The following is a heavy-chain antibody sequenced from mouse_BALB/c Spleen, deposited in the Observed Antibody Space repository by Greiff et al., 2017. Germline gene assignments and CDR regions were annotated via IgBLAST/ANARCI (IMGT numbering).Heavy chain of an antibody. J-gene: IGHJ2*01. Sequence: QVQLKQSGAELMKPGASVKISCKATGYTFSSYWIEWVKQRPGHGLEWIGEILPGSGSTNYNEKFKGKATFTADTSSNTAYMQLSSLTSEDSAVYYCARDSLRDYFDYWGQGTTLTVSS. CDR2: ILPGSGST. CDR3: ARDSLRDYFDY. V-gene: IGHV1-9*01. D-gene: IGHD1-2*01. CDR1: GYTFSSYW.